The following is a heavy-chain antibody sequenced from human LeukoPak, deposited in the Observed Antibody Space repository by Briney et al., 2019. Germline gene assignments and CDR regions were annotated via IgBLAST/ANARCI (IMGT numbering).Heavy chain of an antibody. CDR3: ARHKERYCSSTSCTDAFDI. Sequence: GESLKISCKGSGYSFTIYWIGWGREMPGKGLEWVGIIYPGESHNRYSPSYQGQVTISADKSISTAYLQWRSLKASDTAMYYCARHKERYCSSTSCTDAFDIWGQGTMVTVSS. CDR1: GYSFTIYW. V-gene: IGHV5-51*01. D-gene: IGHD2-2*01. J-gene: IGHJ3*02. CDR2: IYPGESHN.